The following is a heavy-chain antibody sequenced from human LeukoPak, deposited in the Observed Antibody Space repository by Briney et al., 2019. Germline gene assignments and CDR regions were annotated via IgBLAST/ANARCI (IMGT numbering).Heavy chain of an antibody. Sequence: GGSLRLSCAASGFTLSIYWMSWVRQAPGRGLEWVANIKHDGSEKYYVDSVKGRFTISRDNAKNSLFLQMNSLRAEDTAVYYCTRDSQGSGMYSVVYWGQGTLVTVSS. CDR1: GFTLSIYW. D-gene: IGHD3-10*01. V-gene: IGHV3-7*05. CDR2: IKHDGSEK. CDR3: TRDSQGSGMYSVVY. J-gene: IGHJ4*02.